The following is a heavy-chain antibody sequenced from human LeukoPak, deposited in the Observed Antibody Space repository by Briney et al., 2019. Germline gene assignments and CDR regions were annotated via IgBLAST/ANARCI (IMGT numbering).Heavy chain of an antibody. CDR1: GGSISSSSYY. J-gene: IGHJ4*02. D-gene: IGHD6-13*01. CDR2: IYYSGST. V-gene: IGHV4-39*07. Sequence: SETLSLTCTVSGGSISSSSYYWGWIRQPPGKGLEWIGSIYYSGSTYYNPSLKSRVTISVDTSKNQFSLKLSSVTAADTAVYYCARVGWGSSWLGGSDYWGQGTLVTVSS. CDR3: ARVGWGSSWLGGSDY.